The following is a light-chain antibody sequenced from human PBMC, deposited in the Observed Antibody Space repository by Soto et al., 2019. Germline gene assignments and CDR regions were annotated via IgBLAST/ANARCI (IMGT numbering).Light chain of an antibody. CDR2: AAS. J-gene: IGKJ3*01. V-gene: IGKV1-9*01. CDR3: QQLNSYPRFT. CDR1: QGISSY. Sequence: DIQLTQSPSFLSASVGDRVTITCRASQGISSYLAWYQQKPGKAPKLLIYAASTFQSGVPSRFSGSGSGTEFTLTISSLQPEDFATYYCQQLNSYPRFTFGPGTKVDIK.